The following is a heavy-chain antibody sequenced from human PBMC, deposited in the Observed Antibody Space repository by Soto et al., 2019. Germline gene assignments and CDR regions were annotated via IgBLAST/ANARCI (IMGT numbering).Heavy chain of an antibody. CDR1: GGSISSGGYY. CDR3: AKTDFVVVPAAMSSYYYYYGMDV. V-gene: IGHV4-31*03. J-gene: IGHJ6*02. D-gene: IGHD2-2*01. CDR2: IYYSGST. Sequence: SETLSLTCTVSGGSISSGGYYWSWIRQQPGKGLEWIGYIYYSGSTYYNPSLKSRVTISVDTSKNQFSLKLSSVTAADTAVYYCAKTDFVVVPAAMSSYYYYYGMDVWGQGTTVTVS.